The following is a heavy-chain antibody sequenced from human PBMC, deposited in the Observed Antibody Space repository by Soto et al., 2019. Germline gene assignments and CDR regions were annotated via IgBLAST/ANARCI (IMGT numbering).Heavy chain of an antibody. V-gene: IGHV1-2*02. Sequence: SVKGSCGASGYTFTGYYMHWVRQDPGQGLEWMGWINPNSGGTNYAQKFQGRVTMTRDTSISTAYMELSRLRAEDRAVYYCALVLRYFDWLLYSDPPGGMDVWGQGTTVTVSS. J-gene: IGHJ6*02. CDR2: INPNSGGT. D-gene: IGHD3-9*01. CDR1: GYTFTGYY. CDR3: ALVLRYFDWLLYSDPPGGMDV.